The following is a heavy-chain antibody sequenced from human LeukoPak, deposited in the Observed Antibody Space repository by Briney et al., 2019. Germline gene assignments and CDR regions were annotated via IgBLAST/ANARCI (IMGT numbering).Heavy chain of an antibody. CDR1: GGSISSNSYY. Sequence: SETLSLTCTVSGGSISSNSYYWGWIRQPPGKGLEWIGSIYYSGSTYYNPSLKNRLTITVDTSKNQFSLKLSSVTAADTAVYYCARTRYYYGSRSYGAPYYFDYWGQGTLVTVSS. V-gene: IGHV4-39*01. CDR2: IYYSGST. CDR3: ARTRYYYGSRSYGAPYYFDY. D-gene: IGHD3-10*01. J-gene: IGHJ4*02.